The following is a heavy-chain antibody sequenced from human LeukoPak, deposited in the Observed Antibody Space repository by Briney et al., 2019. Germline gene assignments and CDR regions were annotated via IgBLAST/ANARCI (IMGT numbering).Heavy chain of an antibody. D-gene: IGHD3-10*01. Sequence: QAGGSLRLSCAASGFTFSSYWMHWVRQAPGKGLVWVSRIISDGSSTSYADSVKGRFTISRDNAKNTLYLQMNSLRAEDTAVYYCARGGPIYYYGMDVWGKGTTVTVSS. CDR3: ARGGPIYYYGMDV. CDR2: IISDGSST. J-gene: IGHJ6*04. V-gene: IGHV3-74*01. CDR1: GFTFSSYW.